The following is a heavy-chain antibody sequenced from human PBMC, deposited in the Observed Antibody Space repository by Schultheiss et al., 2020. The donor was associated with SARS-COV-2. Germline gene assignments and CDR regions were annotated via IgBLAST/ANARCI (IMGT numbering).Heavy chain of an antibody. V-gene: IGHV4-34*01. Sequence: ESLKISCAASGFTFSSYSMNWVRQAPGKGLEWIGEINHSGSTNYNPSLKSRVTISVDTSKNQFSLKLSSVTAADTAVYYCASSPHIGPIDYWGQGTLVTVSS. CDR2: INHSGST. D-gene: IGHD5-12*01. CDR1: GFTFSSYS. CDR3: ASSPHIGPIDY. J-gene: IGHJ4*02.